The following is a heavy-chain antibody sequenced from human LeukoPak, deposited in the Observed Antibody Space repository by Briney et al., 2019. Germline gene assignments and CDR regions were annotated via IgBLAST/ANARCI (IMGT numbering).Heavy chain of an antibody. CDR2: LWYDGSNK. V-gene: IGHV3-33*01. J-gene: IGHJ6*03. Sequence: GGSLRLSCVASGFTLSSYGMHWVRQAPGKGLEWVAVLWYDGSNKKYGDSAKGRFTISSDDSRNTLYLQMDSLRAEDTGVYYCARVVEAYFYYMDVWGEGTTVTVSS. D-gene: IGHD2-15*01. CDR1: GFTLSSYG. CDR3: ARVVEAYFYYMDV.